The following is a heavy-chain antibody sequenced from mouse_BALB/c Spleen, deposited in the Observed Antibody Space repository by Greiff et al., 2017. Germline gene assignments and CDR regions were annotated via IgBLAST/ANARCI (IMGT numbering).Heavy chain of an antibody. CDR3: ARRVLLHYFDY. V-gene: IGHV1-9*01. CDR1: GYTFSSYW. J-gene: IGHJ2*01. Sequence: VQLQQSGAELMKPGASVKISCKATGYTFSSYWIEWVKQRPGHGLEWIGEILPGSGSTNYNEKFKGKATFTADTSSNTAYMQLSSLTSEDSAVYYCARRVLLHYFDYWGQGTTLTVSS. CDR2: ILPGSGST. D-gene: IGHD2-1*01.